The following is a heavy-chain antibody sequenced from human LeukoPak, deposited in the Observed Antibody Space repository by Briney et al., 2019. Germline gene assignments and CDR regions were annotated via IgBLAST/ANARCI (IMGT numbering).Heavy chain of an antibody. CDR2: ISSSSSYI. CDR1: GFTFSSYS. J-gene: IGHJ4*02. CDR3: ASAYMVRGVFDY. Sequence: GGSLRLSCAASGFTFSSYSMNWVRQAPGRGLEWVSSISSSSSYIYYADSVKGRFTISRDNAKNSLYLQMNSLRAEDTAVYYCASAYMVRGVFDYWGQGTLVTVSS. V-gene: IGHV3-21*01. D-gene: IGHD3-10*01.